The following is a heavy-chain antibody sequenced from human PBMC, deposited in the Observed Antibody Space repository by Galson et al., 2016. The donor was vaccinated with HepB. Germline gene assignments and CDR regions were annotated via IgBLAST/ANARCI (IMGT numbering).Heavy chain of an antibody. V-gene: IGHV5-51*01. CDR2: IYPSDSDT. CDR1: GYTFTSYW. CDR3: ARQFKSGWYGFGDS. D-gene: IGHD6-19*01. Sequence: QSGAEVKNPGESLKISCKVSGYTFTSYWIGWVRQMPGKGLEWMGIIYPSDSDTKYSPSFRGQVTISVDKSISTAFLQWASLKASDTAIYYCARQFKSGWYGFGDSWGQGTLVTVSS. J-gene: IGHJ4*02.